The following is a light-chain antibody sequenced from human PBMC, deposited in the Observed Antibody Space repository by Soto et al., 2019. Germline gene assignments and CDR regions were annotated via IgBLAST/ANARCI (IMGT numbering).Light chain of an antibody. V-gene: IGLV2-14*01. Sequence: QSVLTQPASVSGSPGQSITISCTGTSSDVGGYNYVSWYQQHPGKAPKLMIYDVSNRPSGVYNRFSGSKSGNTASLTISELQAEDEADYYCSSYTSSSTLVVFGGGTKLTVL. J-gene: IGLJ2*01. CDR3: SSYTSSSTLVV. CDR2: DVS. CDR1: SSDVGGYNY.